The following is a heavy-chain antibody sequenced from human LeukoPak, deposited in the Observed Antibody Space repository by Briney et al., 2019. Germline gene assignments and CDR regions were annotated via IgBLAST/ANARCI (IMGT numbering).Heavy chain of an antibody. CDR1: GGSISSGGYS. CDR3: ARAYTPFYCSGGSCSAYYFDY. CDR2: INHSGST. J-gene: IGHJ4*02. D-gene: IGHD2-15*01. V-gene: IGHV4-30-2*01. Sequence: SQTLSLTCAVSGGSISSGGYSWSWIRQPPGKGLEWIGEINHSGSTNYNPSLKSRVTISLDTSKNQFSLKVSSVTAADTAVYYCARAYTPFYCSGGSCSAYYFDYWGQGTLVTVSS.